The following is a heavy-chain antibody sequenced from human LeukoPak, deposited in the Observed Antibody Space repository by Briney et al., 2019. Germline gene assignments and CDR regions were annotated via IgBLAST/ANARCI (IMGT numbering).Heavy chain of an antibody. J-gene: IGHJ4*02. D-gene: IGHD1-26*01. CDR3: GRDAVLGSASVDY. CDR2: IRHDGRER. CDR1: GFTFSNHW. V-gene: IGHV3-74*01. Sequence: GGSLRLSCAASGFTFSNHWMNWVRQAPGKGLVWVASIRHDGRERNHADSVKGRFTISRDNAKNTLYLQMNSLGGEDTAVYYCGRDAVLGSASVDYWGQGGLVTVSS.